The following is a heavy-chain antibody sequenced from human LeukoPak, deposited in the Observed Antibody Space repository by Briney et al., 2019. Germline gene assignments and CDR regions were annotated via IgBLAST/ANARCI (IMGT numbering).Heavy chain of an antibody. J-gene: IGHJ5*02. CDR2: IYYSGST. Sequence: SSETLSFTCTVAGGSISSSSYYWGWIRQPPGKGLEWIGSIYYSGSTYYNASLESRVTISVDTSKNQFSLKLSSVTAADTAVYYCARAYSSSWYFNWFDPWGQGTLVTVSS. CDR1: GGSISSSSYY. D-gene: IGHD6-13*01. V-gene: IGHV4-39*07. CDR3: ARAYSSSWYFNWFDP.